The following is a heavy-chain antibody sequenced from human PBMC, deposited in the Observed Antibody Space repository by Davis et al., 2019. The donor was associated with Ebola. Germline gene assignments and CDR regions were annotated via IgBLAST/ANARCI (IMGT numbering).Heavy chain of an antibody. CDR3: AKGSGKNYGRAADY. CDR1: GFTFSSYG. D-gene: IGHD3-10*01. Sequence: GGSLRLSCAASGFTFSSYGMHWVRQAPGKGLEWVAFIHYDGSNKYYADSVKGRFTISRDNSKNTLYLQMNSLRTEDTATYYCAKGSGKNYGRAADYWGQGTLVTVSS. J-gene: IGHJ4*02. V-gene: IGHV3-30*02. CDR2: IHYDGSNK.